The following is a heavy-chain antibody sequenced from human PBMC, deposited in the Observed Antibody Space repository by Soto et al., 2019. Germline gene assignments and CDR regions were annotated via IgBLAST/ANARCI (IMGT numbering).Heavy chain of an antibody. Sequence: SETLSLTCTVSGGSISSYYWSWIRQPTGKGLEWIGYIYYSGSTNYNPSLKSRVTISVDTSKNSLYLQMNSLRAGDTAVYYCARDSSIPGSGTTGFDYWGQGTLVTVSS. CDR1: GGSISSYY. J-gene: IGHJ4*02. D-gene: IGHD1-1*01. V-gene: IGHV4-59*12. CDR3: ARDSSIPGSGTTGFDY. CDR2: IYYSGST.